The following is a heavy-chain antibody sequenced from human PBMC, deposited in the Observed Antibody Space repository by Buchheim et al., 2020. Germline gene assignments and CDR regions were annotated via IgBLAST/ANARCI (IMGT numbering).Heavy chain of an antibody. D-gene: IGHD4-11*01. CDR1: GYTFTSYA. J-gene: IGHJ4*02. Sequence: QVQLVQSGSELKKPGASVKVSCKASGYTFTSYAMNWVRQAPGQGLEWMGWINTNTGNPTYAQGFTGRFVFSLDTSVSTAYLQDNRLKAEDTAVDYWARRTLGSNYHGDQAFDYWGQGNL. CDR2: INTNTGNP. V-gene: IGHV7-4-1*02. CDR3: ARRTLGSNYHGDQAFDY.